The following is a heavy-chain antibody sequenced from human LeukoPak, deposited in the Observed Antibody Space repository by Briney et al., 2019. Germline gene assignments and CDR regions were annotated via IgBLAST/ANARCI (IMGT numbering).Heavy chain of an antibody. CDR2: INHSGST. J-gene: IGHJ4*02. CDR1: GGSFSGYY. V-gene: IGHV4-34*01. Sequence: SETLSLTCAVYGGSFSGYYWSWIRQPPGKGLEWIGEINHSGSTNYNPSLKSRVTISVDTSKNQFSLKLSSVTAADTAVYYCARVPEAMVRGVPYYFDYWGQGTLVTVSS. D-gene: IGHD3-10*01. CDR3: ARVPEAMVRGVPYYFDY.